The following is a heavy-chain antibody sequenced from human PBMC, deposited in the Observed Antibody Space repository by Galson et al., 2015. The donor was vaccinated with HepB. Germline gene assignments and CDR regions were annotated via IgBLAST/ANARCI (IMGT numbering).Heavy chain of an antibody. V-gene: IGHV1-69*13. D-gene: IGHD3-10*01. CDR3: AGGDDSGNGYYHY. J-gene: IGHJ4*02. CDR1: GGTFSRYA. Sequence: SVKVSCKASGGTFSRYAISRVRQDPGQGLEWMGGITPMFGRSNDAQKFQVRLKITADESTNTAYMELSRLTSEDTAVYYCAGGDDSGNGYYHYWGQGTLVTVSS. CDR2: ITPMFGRS.